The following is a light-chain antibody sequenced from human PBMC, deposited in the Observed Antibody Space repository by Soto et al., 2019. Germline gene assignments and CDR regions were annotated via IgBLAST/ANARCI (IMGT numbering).Light chain of an antibody. Sequence: EIVLTQSPATLSLSPGERATLSCRASQSVSRSLAWYQHKPGQGPRLLIYAASSRATGIPARFSGSGSGTDFTLTISSLEPEDFAVYYCQQRSDWPRALTFGGGTRVEIK. CDR1: QSVSRS. V-gene: IGKV3-11*01. CDR2: AAS. J-gene: IGKJ4*01. CDR3: QQRSDWPRALT.